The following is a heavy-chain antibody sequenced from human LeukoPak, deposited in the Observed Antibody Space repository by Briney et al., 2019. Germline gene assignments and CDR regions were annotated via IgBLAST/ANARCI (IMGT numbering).Heavy chain of an antibody. Sequence: SETLSLTCAVYGGSFSGYYWSWIRQPPGKGLEWIGEINHSGSTNYNPSLKSRVTISVDTSKNQFSLKLSSVTAEDTAVYYCARGFNYYDSSGYYPWGQGTMVTVSS. V-gene: IGHV4-34*01. J-gene: IGHJ3*01. CDR2: INHSGST. CDR3: ARGFNYYDSSGYYP. CDR1: GGSFSGYY. D-gene: IGHD3-22*01.